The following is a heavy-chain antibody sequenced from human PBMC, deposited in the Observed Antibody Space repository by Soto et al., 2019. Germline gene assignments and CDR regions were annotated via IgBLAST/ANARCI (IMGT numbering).Heavy chain of an antibody. CDR1: GFTFSSYA. Sequence: GGSLRLSCAASGFTFSSYAMSWVRQAPGKGLEWVSAISGSGGSTYYADSVKGRFTISRDNSKNTLYLQMNSQRAEDTAVYYCAKDRGPYYYMDVWGKGTTVTVSS. CDR2: ISGSGGST. V-gene: IGHV3-23*01. D-gene: IGHD6-25*01. CDR3: AKDRGPYYYMDV. J-gene: IGHJ6*03.